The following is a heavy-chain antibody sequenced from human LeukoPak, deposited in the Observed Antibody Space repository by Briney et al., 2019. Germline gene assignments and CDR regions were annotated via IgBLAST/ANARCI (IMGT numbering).Heavy chain of an antibody. CDR3: ARDYYDSSAYQYYFDY. Sequence: SETLSLTCTVSGGPISSGSYYWSWIRQPAGKGLEWIGRIYTSGNTNYNPSLKSRVTISVDTSKNQFSLKLSSVTAAYTAVYYCARDYYDSSAYQYYFDYWGQGALVTVSS. J-gene: IGHJ4*02. CDR2: IYTSGNT. D-gene: IGHD3-22*01. CDR1: GGPISSGSYY. V-gene: IGHV4-61*02.